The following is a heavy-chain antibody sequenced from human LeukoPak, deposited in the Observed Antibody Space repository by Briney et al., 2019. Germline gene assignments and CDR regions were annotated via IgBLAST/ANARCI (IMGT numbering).Heavy chain of an antibody. CDR3: AKGSGVVLVAAITFDY. Sequence: GSLRLSCAASGFTFSSYAMSWVRQAPGKGLEWVSAIIGSGGSTYYSGSVKGRFTISRDNSKNTLYLQMNSLRAEDTAVYYCAKGSGVVLVAAITFDYWGQGTLVTVSS. CDR1: GFTFSSYA. CDR2: IIGSGGST. D-gene: IGHD2-15*01. V-gene: IGHV3-23*01. J-gene: IGHJ4*02.